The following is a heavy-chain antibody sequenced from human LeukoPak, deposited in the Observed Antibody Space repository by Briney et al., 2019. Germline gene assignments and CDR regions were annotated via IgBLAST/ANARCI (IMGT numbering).Heavy chain of an antibody. J-gene: IGHJ4*02. V-gene: IGHV6-1*01. CDR3: TRERLLWFGELLWWNFDY. CDR2: TYYRSKWYN. Sequence: SQTLSLTCAISGDSVSSNSAAWNWIRQSPSRGLEWLGRTYYRSKWYNDYAVSVKSRITINPDTSKNQFSLQLNSVTPEDTAVQYCTRERLLWFGELLWWNFDYWGQGTLVTVSS. D-gene: IGHD3-10*01. CDR1: GDSVSSNSAA.